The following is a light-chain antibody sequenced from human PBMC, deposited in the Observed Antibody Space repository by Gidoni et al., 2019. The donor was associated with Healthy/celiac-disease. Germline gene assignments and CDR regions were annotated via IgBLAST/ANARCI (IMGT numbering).Light chain of an antibody. V-gene: IGKV1-39*01. J-gene: IGKJ5*01. CDR2: AAS. CDR3: QQSYSTPIT. CDR1: QSISSY. Sequence: DIQMTQSPSSLSASVGDRVTITCRASQSISSYLNWYQQKPGKATKLLIYAASSLQSGVPSRFSGSGSGTDFTITISSLQPEDFATYYCQQSYSTPITFGQGTRLEIK.